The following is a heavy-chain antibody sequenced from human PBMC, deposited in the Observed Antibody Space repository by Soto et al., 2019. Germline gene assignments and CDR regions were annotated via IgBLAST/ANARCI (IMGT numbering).Heavy chain of an antibody. V-gene: IGHV4-34*01. CDR1: GGSFSGYY. CDR2: INHSGST. Sequence: TCAVYGGSFSGYYWSWIRQPPGKGLEWIGEINHSGSTNYNPSLKSRVTISVDTSKNQFSLKLSSVTAADTAVYYCAREFPYYDFWSGYPGWFDPWGQGTLVTVSS. D-gene: IGHD3-3*01. CDR3: AREFPYYDFWSGYPGWFDP. J-gene: IGHJ5*02.